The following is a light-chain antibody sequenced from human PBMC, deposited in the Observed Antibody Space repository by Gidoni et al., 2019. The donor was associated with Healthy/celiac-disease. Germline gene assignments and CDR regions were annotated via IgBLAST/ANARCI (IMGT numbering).Light chain of an antibody. CDR2: DVS. V-gene: IGLV2-14*01. Sequence: QSALTQHASVSASSGQSITISCTVTSSDVGGYNYVSWYQQHPGKPPKLMIYDVSNRPSGVSNRFSGSKSGNTASLTISGLQAEDEADYYCSSYTSSSTLNYVFGTGTKVTVL. J-gene: IGLJ1*01. CDR3: SSYTSSSTLNYV. CDR1: SSDVGGYNY.